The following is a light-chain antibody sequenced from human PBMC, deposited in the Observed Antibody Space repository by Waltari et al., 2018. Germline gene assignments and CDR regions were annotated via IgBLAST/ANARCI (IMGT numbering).Light chain of an antibody. CDR2: GAS. Sequence: ETVMTQSPATLSVSPGERVSLSCRASQSVGSNLAWYQQRPGQAPRLLIYGASTRATCIPARFSGSGSGTEFTLTISSLQSEDFAVYYCQQYTYWPPGTFGQGTKVEIK. CDR1: QSVGSN. CDR3: QQYTYWPPGT. J-gene: IGKJ1*01. V-gene: IGKV3-15*01.